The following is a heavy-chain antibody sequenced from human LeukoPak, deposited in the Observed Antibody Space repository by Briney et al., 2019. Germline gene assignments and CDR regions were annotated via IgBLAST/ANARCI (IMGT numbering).Heavy chain of an antibody. J-gene: IGHJ4*02. CDR1: GLTSNDAW. CDR3: STGNYGVVTALNY. Sequence: PGGSLRLSCAVSGLTSNDAWMSWVRQAPGKGLEWVARIKRKTDGGTRDYAAPVKGRFTISRDEGKNTLHLQMSSLKTEDTAVYFCSTGNYGVVTALNYWGQGTLVTVSS. CDR2: IKRKTDGGTR. D-gene: IGHD3-3*01. V-gene: IGHV3-15*01.